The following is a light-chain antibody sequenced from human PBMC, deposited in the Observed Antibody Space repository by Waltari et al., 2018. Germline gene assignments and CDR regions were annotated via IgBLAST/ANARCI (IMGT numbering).Light chain of an antibody. CDR3: SSYVGHTLWV. CDR1: GYKY. Sequence: QSALTQPASVSGSPGQSITNSCTGGYKYFPWYQQHPGKAPKLIIYDVSNRPSGISDRFSGSKSGNTASLTISGLQAEDEAYYYCSSYVGHTLWVFGGGTKLTVL. J-gene: IGLJ3*02. V-gene: IGLV2-14*03. CDR2: DVS.